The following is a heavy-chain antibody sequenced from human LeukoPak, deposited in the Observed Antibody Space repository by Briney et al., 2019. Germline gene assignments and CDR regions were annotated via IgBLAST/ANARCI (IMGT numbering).Heavy chain of an antibody. J-gene: IGHJ4*02. D-gene: IGHD3-3*01. Sequence: SETLSLTCAVSGVSISTNTWWRWVRQPPGRGLEWIGEIFHSESTNYNPSLQSRLTISLDKSQNQFSLRLTSMTTADTAVYSCAREIFGARAFEYWGQGILVTVSS. CDR3: AREIFGARAFEY. CDR2: IFHSEST. V-gene: IGHV4-4*02. CDR1: GVSISTNTW.